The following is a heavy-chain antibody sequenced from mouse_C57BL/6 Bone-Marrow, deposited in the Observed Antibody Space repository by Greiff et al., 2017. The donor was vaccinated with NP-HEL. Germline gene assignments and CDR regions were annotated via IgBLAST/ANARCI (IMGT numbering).Heavy chain of an antibody. V-gene: IGHV1-82*01. J-gene: IGHJ2*01. Sequence: QVQLQQSGPELVKPGASVKISCKASGYAFSSSWMNWVKQRPGKGLEWIGRIYPGDGDTNYNGKFKGQATLTADKSSSTAYMQLSSLTSEDSAVYFCARNYSKYFDYWGKGTTRTVSS. CDR1: GYAFSSSW. CDR2: IYPGDGDT. D-gene: IGHD2-5*01. CDR3: ARNYSKYFDY.